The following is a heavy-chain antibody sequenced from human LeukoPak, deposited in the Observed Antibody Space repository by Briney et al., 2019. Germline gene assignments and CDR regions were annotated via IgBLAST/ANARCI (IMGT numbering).Heavy chain of an antibody. D-gene: IGHD6-13*01. J-gene: IGHJ4*02. CDR1: GFTCSNYG. CDR3: AQLSSWSSQVDY. CDR2: ISYDGSNK. V-gene: IGHV3-30*03. Sequence: ARSLRLSCAASGFTCSNYGMHWVRQAPGKGLEWVAVISYDGSNKYYADSVKGRFTISRDNSKNTLYLQMNSLRAEDTAVYYCAQLSSWSSQVDYWGQGTLVTVSS.